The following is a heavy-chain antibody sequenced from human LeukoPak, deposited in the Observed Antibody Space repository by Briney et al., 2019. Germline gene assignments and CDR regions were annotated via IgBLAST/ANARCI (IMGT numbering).Heavy chain of an antibody. D-gene: IGHD1-26*01. CDR3: AGGWELAGYFDY. CDR2: INHSGST. Sequence: SETLSLTCAVYGGSFSGYYWSWIRQPPGKGLEWIGEINHSGSTNYNPSLKSRVTISVDTSKNQFSLKLTSVTAADTAVYYCAGGWELAGYFDYWGQGTLVTVSS. CDR1: GGSFSGYY. J-gene: IGHJ4*02. V-gene: IGHV4-34*01.